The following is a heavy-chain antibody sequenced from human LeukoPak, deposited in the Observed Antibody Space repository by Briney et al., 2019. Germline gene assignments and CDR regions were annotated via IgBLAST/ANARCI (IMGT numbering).Heavy chain of an antibody. J-gene: IGHJ5*02. D-gene: IGHD3-10*01. CDR2: IRSKAYGGTT. CDR1: GFTFGDYA. Sequence: PGRSLRLSCTASGFTFGDYAMSWVRQAPGKGLEWVGFIRSKAYGGTTEYAASVKGRFTISRDDSKSIAYLQMNSLKTEDTAVYYCTRGAGSLDPWGQGTLVTVSS. CDR3: TRGAGSLDP. V-gene: IGHV3-49*04.